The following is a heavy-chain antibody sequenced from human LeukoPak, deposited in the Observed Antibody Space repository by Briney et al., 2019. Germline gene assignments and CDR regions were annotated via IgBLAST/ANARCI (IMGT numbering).Heavy chain of an antibody. CDR1: GYTFTGYY. CDR3: ASSQIVGATGCYY. V-gene: IGHV1-2*02. Sequence: GASVKVSCKASGYTFTGYYMHWVRQPPGQGLEWMGWINPNSGGTNYAQKFQGRVTMTRDTSISTAYMELSRLRSDDTAVYYCASSQIVGATGCYYWGQGTLVTVSS. CDR2: INPNSGGT. D-gene: IGHD1-26*01. J-gene: IGHJ4*02.